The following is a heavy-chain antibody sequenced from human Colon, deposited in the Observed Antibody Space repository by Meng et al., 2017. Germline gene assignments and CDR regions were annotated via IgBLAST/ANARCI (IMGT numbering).Heavy chain of an antibody. J-gene: IGHJ5*02. CDR2: LYHSGST. V-gene: IGHV4-4*02. Sequence: QVQLQESGPGLVKSSVTLSLTCVVSGGSISSSNWWTWVRQPPGKGLEWIGLLYHSGSTNYNPSLKSRVTISIDKSKNQVSLKMTSVTAADTAIYYCARGPTMRTGTSSGNYFDPWGQGTLVTVSS. CDR3: ARGPTMRTGTSSGNYFDP. CDR1: GGSISSSNW. D-gene: IGHD1-7*01.